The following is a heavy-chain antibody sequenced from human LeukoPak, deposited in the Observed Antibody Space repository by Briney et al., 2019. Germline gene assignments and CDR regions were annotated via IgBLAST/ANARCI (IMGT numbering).Heavy chain of an antibody. CDR2: INPSGGST. D-gene: IGHD1-1*01. V-gene: IGHV1-46*01. CDR3: ATSATRSGPFDY. J-gene: IGHJ4*02. CDR1: GYIFTSYY. Sequence: GASVKVSCKASGYIFTSYYMHWVRQAPGQGLEWMGIINPSGGSTDYAQKFQDRVTMTRDTSTSTVYMELSSLRSEDTAVYYCATSATRSGPFDYWGQGTLVTVSS.